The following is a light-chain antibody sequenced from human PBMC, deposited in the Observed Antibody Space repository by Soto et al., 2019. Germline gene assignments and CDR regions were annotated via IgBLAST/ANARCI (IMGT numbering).Light chain of an antibody. CDR2: DAS. V-gene: IGKV3-20*01. CDR1: QSVSSY. Sequence: EIVLTQSPATLSLSPGEIATLYFSASQSVSSYLAWYQQKPGQVPRLLIYDASNRATGIPDRFSGTGSGTDFTLTISRLEPEDFAVYYCQQYGSSPYTFGLGTRLEIK. J-gene: IGKJ5*01. CDR3: QQYGSSPYT.